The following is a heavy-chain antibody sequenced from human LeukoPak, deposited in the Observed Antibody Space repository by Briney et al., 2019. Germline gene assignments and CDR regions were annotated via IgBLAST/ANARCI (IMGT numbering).Heavy chain of an antibody. Sequence: GRSLRLSCAASGFTFSSYAMHWVRQAPGKGLEWVAVISYDGSNKYYADSVKGRLTISRDNSKNTLYLQMNSLRAEDTAVYYCARSESEIYGLGSYYLDYWGQGTLVTVSS. V-gene: IGHV3-30*04. J-gene: IGHJ4*02. CDR2: ISYDGSNK. CDR1: GFTFSSYA. CDR3: ARSESEIYGLGSYYLDY. D-gene: IGHD3-10*01.